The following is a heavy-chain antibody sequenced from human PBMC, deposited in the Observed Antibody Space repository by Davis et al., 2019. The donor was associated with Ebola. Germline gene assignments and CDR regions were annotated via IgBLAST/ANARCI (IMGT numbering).Heavy chain of an antibody. J-gene: IGHJ5*02. CDR2: ISGYNRNT. Sequence: AASVKVSCKASGYTFSNYGINWVRRAPGRGLEWMGWISGYNRNTNLAQNFQGRVTLTTDTSTNTASMELKFLRSDDTAVYYCARGGLLFWLDLWGQGTVVSVSS. CDR3: ARGGLLFWLDL. D-gene: IGHD2-15*01. V-gene: IGHV1-18*01. CDR1: GYTFSNYG.